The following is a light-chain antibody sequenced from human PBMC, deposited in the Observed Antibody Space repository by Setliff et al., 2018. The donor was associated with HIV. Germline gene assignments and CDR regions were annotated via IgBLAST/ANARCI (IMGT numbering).Light chain of an antibody. CDR3: CSYAGTYTSLYV. CDR1: SSDVGGYNY. Sequence: QSVLTQPRSVSGSPGQSVTISCTGTSSDVGGYNYVSWYQQHPDKAPKLIIYDVSKRPSGVPDRFSGSKSGNTASLTISGLQAEDEVDYYCCSYAGTYTSLYVFGTGTKVTVL. V-gene: IGLV2-11*01. J-gene: IGLJ1*01. CDR2: DVS.